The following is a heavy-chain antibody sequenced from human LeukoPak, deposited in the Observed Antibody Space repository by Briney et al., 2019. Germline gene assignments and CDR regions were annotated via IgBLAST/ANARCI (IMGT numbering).Heavy chain of an antibody. CDR3: ASNYYDSSGYFYAAGY. V-gene: IGHV3-48*02. CDR2: ISSSGPIT. D-gene: IGHD3-22*01. J-gene: IGHJ4*02. CDR1: GFSFSTYN. Sequence: GGSLRPSCAASGFSFSTYNMNWGRPAPGKGREGISYISSSGPITYYADSVKGRFTISRDNAKNSLYLQMNSLRDEDTAVYYCASNYYDSSGYFYAAGYWGQGTLVTVSS.